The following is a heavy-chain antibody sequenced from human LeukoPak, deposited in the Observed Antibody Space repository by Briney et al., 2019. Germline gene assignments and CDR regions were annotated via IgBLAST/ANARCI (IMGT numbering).Heavy chain of an antibody. V-gene: IGHV3-30-3*01. D-gene: IGHD5-18*01. CDR2: ISYDGSNK. J-gene: IGHJ6*02. Sequence: GGSLRLSCVVSIDRHWVRQSPGKGLEWVAVISYDGSNKYYADSVKGRFTISRDNSKNTVYLQMNSLRAEDTAVYYCAREVGYGTYYYGMDVWGQGTTVTVSS. CDR1: ID. CDR3: AREVGYGTYYYGMDV.